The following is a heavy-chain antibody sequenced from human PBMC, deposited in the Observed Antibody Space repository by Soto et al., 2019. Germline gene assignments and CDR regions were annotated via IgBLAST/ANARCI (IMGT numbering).Heavy chain of an antibody. J-gene: IGHJ6*02. Sequence: SETLSLTCTVSCGTISSYYWSWIRQPPGKGLEWIGYIYSRGTTSYNPSLKRRATILVDTSKNQFSLRLTSVTATDTAVYYCATGRISRGLDVWGQGTTVTVSS. CDR2: IYSRGTT. CDR3: ATGRISRGLDV. V-gene: IGHV4-59*12. CDR1: CGTISSYY.